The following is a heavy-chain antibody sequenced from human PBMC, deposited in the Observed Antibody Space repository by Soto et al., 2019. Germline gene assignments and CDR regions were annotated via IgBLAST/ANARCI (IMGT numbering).Heavy chain of an antibody. CDR2: IYQSGVT. Sequence: SETLSLTCNLSGDSYSISTYSWSWIRQPPGKALQWIGFIYQSGVTSYNPSLASRVSISLDRSNNQCSLKLKSVTAADTAVYFCAGMPYTSGLRFDPWGPGTLVTVSS. J-gene: IGHJ5*02. CDR1: GDSYSISTYS. D-gene: IGHD6-19*01. CDR3: AGMPYTSGLRFDP. V-gene: IGHV4-30-2*01.